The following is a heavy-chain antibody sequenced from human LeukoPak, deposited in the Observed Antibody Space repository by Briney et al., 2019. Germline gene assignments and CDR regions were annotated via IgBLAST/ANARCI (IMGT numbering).Heavy chain of an antibody. CDR3: ARRSGYSSAWVFDY. CDR2: IYYSGST. D-gene: IGHD6-19*01. CDR1: GGSISSSYY. J-gene: IGHJ4*02. V-gene: IGHV4-39*01. Sequence: PSETLSLTCTVSGGSISSSYYCGWIRQPPGKGLEWIGTIYYSGSTYYNPSLKSRVTISVDTSKNQFSLKLSSVTAADTAVYYCARRSGYSSAWVFDYWGQGTLVTVSS.